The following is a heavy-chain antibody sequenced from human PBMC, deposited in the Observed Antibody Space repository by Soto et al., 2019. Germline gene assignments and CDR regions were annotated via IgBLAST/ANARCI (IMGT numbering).Heavy chain of an antibody. CDR3: AKEIEVTVSIHYYYGMDV. V-gene: IGHV3-23*01. CDR2: ISGSGGSA. J-gene: IGHJ6*02. D-gene: IGHD4-4*01. Sequence: EVQLLESGGGLGQPGGSLRLSCAASGFTFSSYAMNWVRQAPGKGLEWVSAISGSGGSAYYADSVKGRFTISRDNSKNTLYLQMDSLRAEDTALYYCAKEIEVTVSIHYYYGMDVWGQGTTVTVSS. CDR1: GFTFSSYA.